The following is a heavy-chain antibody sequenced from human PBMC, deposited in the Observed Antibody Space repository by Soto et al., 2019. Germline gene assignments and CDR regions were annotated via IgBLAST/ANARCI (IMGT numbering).Heavy chain of an antibody. Sequence: SETLSLTFTVSGGSINTFYWSWVRQPAGKGLEWIRRIFSSGGTSFNPSLESRVAMSVDTSKNHFSLNLSSVTAADMAVYYCAREGSYSAYNFAHGIQLWSFDFWGQGALVAVSS. D-gene: IGHD5-12*01. CDR2: IFSSGGT. J-gene: IGHJ4*02. V-gene: IGHV4-4*07. CDR3: AREGSYSAYNFAHGIQLWSFDF. CDR1: GGSINTFY.